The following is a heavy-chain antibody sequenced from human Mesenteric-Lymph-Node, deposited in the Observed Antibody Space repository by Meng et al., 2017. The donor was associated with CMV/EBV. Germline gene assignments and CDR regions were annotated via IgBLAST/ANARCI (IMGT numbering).Heavy chain of an antibody. CDR3: ARGEYGDAPYYFDY. Sequence: ASVKVSCKASGYTLSHYYMNWVRQAPGHGLEWMGWISGYNGNTNYAQKLQGRVTMTTDTSTSTAYMELRSLRSDDTAVYYCARGEYGDAPYYFDYWGPGTLVTVSS. J-gene: IGHJ4*02. V-gene: IGHV1-18*04. D-gene: IGHD2-21*02. CDR2: ISGYNGNT. CDR1: GYTLSHYY.